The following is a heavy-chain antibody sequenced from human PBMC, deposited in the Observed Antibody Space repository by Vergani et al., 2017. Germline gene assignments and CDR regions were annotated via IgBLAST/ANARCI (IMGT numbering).Heavy chain of an antibody. CDR1: GFTFSSYS. V-gene: IGHV3-21*01. J-gene: IGHJ4*02. CDR2: ISSSSSYI. CDR3: ARGGLRFLEWFLDY. D-gene: IGHD3-3*01. Sequence: EVQLVESGGGMVKPGGSLRLSCAASGFTFSSYSLNWVRQAPGKGLEWVSSISSSSSYIYYADSVKGRFTISRDNAKNSLYLQMNSLRAEDTAVYYWARGGLRFLEWFLDYWGQGTLVTVSS.